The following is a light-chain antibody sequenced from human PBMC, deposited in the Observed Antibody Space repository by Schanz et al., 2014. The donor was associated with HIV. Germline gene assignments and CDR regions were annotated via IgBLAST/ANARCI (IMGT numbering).Light chain of an antibody. CDR3: QQYNNWPSA. V-gene: IGKV3D-15*01. CDR2: GIS. Sequence: EIVVTQSPGTLSLSPGERATLSCRASQSVWESQLAWYQQKPGQAPRLLVYGISTRATGIPDRFSGSGSGTEFTLTISSLQSEDFAVYYCQQYNNWPSAFGQGTRLEIK. CDR1: QSVWESQ. J-gene: IGKJ5*01.